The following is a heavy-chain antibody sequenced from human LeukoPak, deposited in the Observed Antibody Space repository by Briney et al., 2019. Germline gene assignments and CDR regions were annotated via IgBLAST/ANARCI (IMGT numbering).Heavy chain of an antibody. V-gene: IGHV3-48*04. CDR2: ISSSSSTI. CDR1: GFTFSSYS. D-gene: IGHD6-13*01. J-gene: IGHJ4*02. CDR3: ASEDSSSWWYFDY. Sequence: GGSLRLSCAASGFTFSSYSMNWVRQAPGKGLEWVSYISSSSSTIYYADSVKGRFTISRDNAKNSLYLQMNSLRAEDTAVYYCASEDSSSWWYFDYWGQGTLVTVSS.